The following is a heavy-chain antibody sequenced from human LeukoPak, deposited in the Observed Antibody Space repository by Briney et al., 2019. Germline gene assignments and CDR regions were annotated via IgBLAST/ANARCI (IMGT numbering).Heavy chain of an antibody. Sequence: SETLSLTCTVSGDSISNFYWSWIRQPAGKGLEWIGRIYSSGSANYNLSLKSRVTMAVDTSKNQFSLKLSSVTAADTAVYYCARDARGYGDYPGYYYGMDVWGQGTTVTVSS. CDR2: IYSSGSA. V-gene: IGHV4-4*07. CDR3: ARDARGYGDYPGYYYGMDV. D-gene: IGHD4-17*01. J-gene: IGHJ6*02. CDR1: GDSISNFY.